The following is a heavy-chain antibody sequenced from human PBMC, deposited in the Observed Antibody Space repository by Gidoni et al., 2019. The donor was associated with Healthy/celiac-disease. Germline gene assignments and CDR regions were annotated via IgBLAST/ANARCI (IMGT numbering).Heavy chain of an antibody. V-gene: IGHV3-11*05. Sequence: QVQLVESGGALVKPGGSLRLSCAASGSTFSDYYMSWIRQAPGKGLEWVSYISSSSSYTNYADSVKGRFTISRDNAKNSLYLQMNSLRAEDTAVYYCARVSPDDSRGLGADYWGQGTLVTVSS. CDR2: ISSSSSYT. CDR1: GSTFSDYY. D-gene: IGHD3-22*01. CDR3: ARVSPDDSRGLGADY. J-gene: IGHJ4*02.